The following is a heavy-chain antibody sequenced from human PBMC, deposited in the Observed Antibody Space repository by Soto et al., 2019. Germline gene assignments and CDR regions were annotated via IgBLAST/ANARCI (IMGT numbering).Heavy chain of an antibody. D-gene: IGHD3-10*01. Sequence: GGSLRLSCAASGFTFSSYGMHWVRQAPGKGLEWVAVIWYDGSNKYYADSVKGRFTISRDNAKNSLYLQMNSLRDEDTAVYYCARRPGREGGGDYWGQGTLVTVSS. CDR1: GFTFSSYG. J-gene: IGHJ4*02. CDR3: ARRPGREGGGDY. V-gene: IGHV3-33*01. CDR2: IWYDGSNK.